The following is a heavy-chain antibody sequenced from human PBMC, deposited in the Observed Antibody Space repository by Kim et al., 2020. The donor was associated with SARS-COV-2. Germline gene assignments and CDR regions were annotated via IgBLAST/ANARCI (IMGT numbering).Heavy chain of an antibody. CDR2: ISYDGSNK. CDR1: GFTFSSYG. J-gene: IGHJ4*02. D-gene: IGHD2-21*02. CDR3: ARGTCGGDCYPFGY. V-gene: IGHV3-33*05. Sequence: GGSLRLSCAASGFTFSSYGMHWVRQAPGKGLEWVAVISYDGSNKYYADSVKGRFTISRDNSKNTLYLQMNSLRAEDTAVYYCARGTCGGDCYPFGYWGQGTLVTVSS.